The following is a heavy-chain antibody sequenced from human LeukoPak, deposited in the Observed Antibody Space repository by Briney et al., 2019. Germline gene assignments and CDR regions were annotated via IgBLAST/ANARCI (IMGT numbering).Heavy chain of an antibody. Sequence: SETLSLTCAVYGGSFSGYYWSWIRQPPGKGLEWIGEIYHSGSTNYNPSLKSRVTISVDTSKNQFSLKLSSVTAADTAVYCCARPRRGYSYKFADAFDLWGQGTMVTVSS. CDR3: ARPRRGYSYKFADAFDL. V-gene: IGHV4-34*01. J-gene: IGHJ3*01. D-gene: IGHD5-18*01. CDR2: IYHSGST. CDR1: GGSFSGYY.